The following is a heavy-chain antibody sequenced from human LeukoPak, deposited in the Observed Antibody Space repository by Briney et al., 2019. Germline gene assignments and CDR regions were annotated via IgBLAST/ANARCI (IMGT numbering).Heavy chain of an antibody. CDR3: ARGRLSLITARANFFDY. V-gene: IGHV1-69*04. CDR1: GGTFSSYA. CDR2: IIPIVGIA. J-gene: IGHJ4*02. Sequence: SVKVSCKASGGTFSSYAISWVRQAPGQGLEWMGRIIPIVGIAKYAQKFQGRVTITADKSTSTAYMELSSLRSEDTAVYYCARGRLSLITARANFFDYWGQGTRVTVSS. D-gene: IGHD3-16*01.